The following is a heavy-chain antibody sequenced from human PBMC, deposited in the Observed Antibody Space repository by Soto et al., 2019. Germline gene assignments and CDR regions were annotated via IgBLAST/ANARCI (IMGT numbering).Heavy chain of an antibody. D-gene: IGHD3-22*01. Sequence: ASVKVSCKASGDIFTSYGISWVRQAPGQGLERIGWISAYKGNTNYAQKFQGRVTMTTDISTSTAYMELRSLRSDDTAVYYCARDQEGITMIVGGTWGQGTLVTVSS. CDR1: GDIFTSYG. J-gene: IGHJ5*02. CDR3: ARDQEGITMIVGGT. V-gene: IGHV1-18*01. CDR2: ISAYKGNT.